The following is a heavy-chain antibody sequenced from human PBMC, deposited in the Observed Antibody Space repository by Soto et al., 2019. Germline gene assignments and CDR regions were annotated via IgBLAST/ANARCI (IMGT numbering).Heavy chain of an antibody. CDR1: GYSFTNYW. Sequence: PGESLKLSCKGSGYSFTNYWIGWVRQMSGKGLEWMAIIYPGDSDTRYSPSIQGQVTISADKSISTAYLQWSSLRASDTATYYCATGSGPKDIDYWGQGTLVTVSS. CDR3: ATGSGPKDIDY. D-gene: IGHD2-15*01. J-gene: IGHJ4*02. CDR2: IYPGDSDT. V-gene: IGHV5-51*01.